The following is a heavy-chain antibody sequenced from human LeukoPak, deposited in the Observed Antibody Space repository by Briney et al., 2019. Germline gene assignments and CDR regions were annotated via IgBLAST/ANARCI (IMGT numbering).Heavy chain of an antibody. J-gene: IGHJ4*02. Sequence: SETLSLTCTVSGGSISSYYWSWIRQPPGKGLEWIGYIYYSGSTNYNPSLKSRVTISVDTSKNQFSLKLSSVTAADTAVYYCARDRMDGRGYETFDYWGQGTLVTVSS. D-gene: IGHD5-12*01. CDR1: GGSISSYY. V-gene: IGHV4-59*01. CDR2: IYYSGST. CDR3: ARDRMDGRGYETFDY.